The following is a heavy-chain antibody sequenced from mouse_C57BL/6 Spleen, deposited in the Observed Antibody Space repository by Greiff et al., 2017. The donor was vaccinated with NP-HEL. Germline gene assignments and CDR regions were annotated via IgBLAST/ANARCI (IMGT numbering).Heavy chain of an antibody. CDR3: AREYDGYSWFAY. CDR2: IYPGSGST. Sequence: QVQLQQPGAELVKPGASVKMSCKASGYTFTSYWITWVKQRPGQGLEWIGDIYPGSGSTNYNEKFKSKATLTADKSSSTAYMQLSSLTYEDSAVYYCAREYDGYSWFAYWGQGTLVTVSA. D-gene: IGHD2-3*01. V-gene: IGHV1-55*01. CDR1: GYTFTSYW. J-gene: IGHJ3*01.